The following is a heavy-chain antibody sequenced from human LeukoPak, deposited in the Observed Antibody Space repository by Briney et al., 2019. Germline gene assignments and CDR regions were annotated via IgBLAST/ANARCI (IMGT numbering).Heavy chain of an antibody. V-gene: IGHV4-34*01. D-gene: IGHD3-22*01. Sequence: SETLSLTCAVYGGSFSGYYWSWIRQPPGKGLEWIGEINHSGSTNYNPSLKSRVTISVDTSKNQFSLNMSSVTAADTAVYYCARGPTENTMIVVETYYFDYWGQGTLVTVSS. CDR2: INHSGST. CDR1: GGSFSGYY. CDR3: ARGPTENTMIVVETYYFDY. J-gene: IGHJ4*02.